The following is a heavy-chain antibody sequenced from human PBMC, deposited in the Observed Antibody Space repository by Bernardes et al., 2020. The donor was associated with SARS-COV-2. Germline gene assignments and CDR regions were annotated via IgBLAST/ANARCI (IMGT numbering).Heavy chain of an antibody. J-gene: IGHJ4*02. CDR2: INHSGST. V-gene: IGHV4-34*01. Sequence: SETLSLTCAVYGGSFSGYYWSWIRQPPGKGLEWIGEINHSGSTNYNPSLKSRVTISVDTSKNQFSLKLSSVTAADTAVYYCARDSSWYVGIDYWGQGTLVTVSS. CDR3: ARDSSWYVGIDY. D-gene: IGHD6-13*01. CDR1: GGSFSGYY.